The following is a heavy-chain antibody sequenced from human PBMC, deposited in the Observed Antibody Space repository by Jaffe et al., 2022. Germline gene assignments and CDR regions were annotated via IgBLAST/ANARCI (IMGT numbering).Heavy chain of an antibody. CDR3: AKDLSGSYFWYFDY. V-gene: IGHV3-30*02. CDR1: GFTFSNYG. CDR2: IRDDGSNK. J-gene: IGHJ4*02. Sequence: QVQLVESGGGVVQPGGSLRLSCAASGFTFSNYGMHWVRQAPGKGLEWVAFIRDDGSNKYCADSVQGRFSISRDNFKNTLYLQMNSLRAEDTAVYYCAKDLSGSYFWYFDYWGQGTLVTVSS. D-gene: IGHD3-10*01.